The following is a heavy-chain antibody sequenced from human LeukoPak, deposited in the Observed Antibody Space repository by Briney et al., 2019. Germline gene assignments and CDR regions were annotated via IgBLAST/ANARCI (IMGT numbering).Heavy chain of an antibody. J-gene: IGHJ6*02. CDR1: GFTFSAFG. V-gene: IGHV3-23*01. D-gene: IGHD3-9*01. CDR2: ITNSGGST. CDR3: TKDYCGKFCSAV. Sequence: GGSLRLSCAASGFTFSAFGMNWVRQAPGKGLEWVSTITNSGGSTYYVDSVKGRFTISRDNSKNTLYLQMNSLRAEDTAKYYCTKDYCGKFCSAVWGQGTTVTISS.